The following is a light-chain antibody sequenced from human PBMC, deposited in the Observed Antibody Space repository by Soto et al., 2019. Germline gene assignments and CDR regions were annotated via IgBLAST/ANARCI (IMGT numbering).Light chain of an antibody. CDR1: SSDVGDYNY. CDR3: SSYTSSSTLV. Sequence: QSALTQPASVSGSPGQSITISCTGTSSDVGDYNYVSWYQQHPGKAPKVMIYDVSNRPSGVSNRFSGSKSGNTPSLTISGLQAEDEADYYCSSYTSSSTLVFGTGTKLTVL. J-gene: IGLJ1*01. CDR2: DVS. V-gene: IGLV2-14*01.